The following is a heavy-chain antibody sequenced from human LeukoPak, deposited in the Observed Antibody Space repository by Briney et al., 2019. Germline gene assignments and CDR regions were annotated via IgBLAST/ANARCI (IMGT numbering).Heavy chain of an antibody. J-gene: IGHJ6*02. CDR2: VDYSGRT. CDR3: ARGGGTLADYYYYDLDV. D-gene: IGHD1-1*01. CDR1: GGSISTAFYS. Sequence: KPSETLSLTCGVSGGSISTAFYSWNWIRQPPGKGLEWIGRVDYSGRTEYSPSLKSRVTISVDRSKSQFSLRLNSVTAADTAVYYCARGGGTLADYYYYDLDVWGQGTTVTVSS. V-gene: IGHV4-30-2*01.